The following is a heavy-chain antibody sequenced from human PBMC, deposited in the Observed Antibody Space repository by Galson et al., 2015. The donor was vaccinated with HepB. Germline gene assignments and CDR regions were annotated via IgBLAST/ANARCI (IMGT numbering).Heavy chain of an antibody. D-gene: IGHD5-12*01. CDR3: AKDGRQWLRPYYFDY. CDR1: GFTFSSYS. CDR2: ISGSGGNT. Sequence: SLRLSCAASGFTFSSYSMSWVRQTPGKGLEWVSTISGSGGNTYYADSVEGRFTISRDNSKNTLYLQMNSLRAEDTAVYYCAKDGRQWLRPYYFDYWGQGTLVTVSS. V-gene: IGHV3-23*01. J-gene: IGHJ4*02.